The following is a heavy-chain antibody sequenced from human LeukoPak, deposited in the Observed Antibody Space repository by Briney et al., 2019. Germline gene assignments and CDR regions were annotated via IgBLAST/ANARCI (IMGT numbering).Heavy chain of an antibody. Sequence: SETLSLTCTVSGGSISSGGYYWSWIRQHPGKGLEWIGYICYSGSTYYNPSLKSRVTISVDTSKNQFSLKLSSVTAADTAVYYCAADRGYCSGGSCYQGNYFDYWGQGTLVTVSS. CDR1: GGSISSGGYY. J-gene: IGHJ4*02. CDR3: AADRGYCSGGSCYQGNYFDY. CDR2: ICYSGST. D-gene: IGHD2-15*01. V-gene: IGHV4-31*03.